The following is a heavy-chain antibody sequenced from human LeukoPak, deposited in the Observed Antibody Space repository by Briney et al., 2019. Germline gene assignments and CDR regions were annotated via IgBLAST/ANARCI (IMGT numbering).Heavy chain of an antibody. CDR3: ARDRYYYGSGSYSWFDP. CDR1: GGSISSYY. J-gene: IGHJ5*02. CDR2: IYYSGST. Sequence: PSETLSFTCTVSGGSISSYYWSWIRQPPGKGLEWIGYIYYSGSTNYNPSLKSRVTISVDTSKNQFSLKLSSVTAADTAVYYCARDRYYYGSGSYSWFDPWGQGTLVTVSS. V-gene: IGHV4-59*01. D-gene: IGHD3-10*01.